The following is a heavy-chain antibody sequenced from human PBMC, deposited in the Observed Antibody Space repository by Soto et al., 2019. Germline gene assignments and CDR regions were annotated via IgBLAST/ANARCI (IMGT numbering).Heavy chain of an antibody. Sequence: EVQLVESGGGLVQPAGSLRLSCAASGFTFSSYWMHWVRQAPGKGLVWVSRTNEDGSIINYADSVKSRFTISRDNAKAFLNLELNSLRVGDTAVYYCTRDIGGWGAYWGQGALVNVSS. CDR1: GFTFSSYW. D-gene: IGHD3-10*01. CDR2: TNEDGSII. CDR3: TRDIGGWGAY. V-gene: IGHV3-74*01. J-gene: IGHJ4*02.